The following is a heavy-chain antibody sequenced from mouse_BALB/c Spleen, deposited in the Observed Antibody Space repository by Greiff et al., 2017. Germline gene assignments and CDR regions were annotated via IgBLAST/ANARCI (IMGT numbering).Heavy chain of an antibody. CDR1: GFNIKDTY. CDR3: ARRTRGSYYAMDY. D-gene: IGHD3-1*01. V-gene: IGHV14-3*02. CDR2: IDPANGNT. J-gene: IGHJ4*01. Sequence: VQLQQSGAELVKPGASVKLSCTASGFNIKDTYMHWVKQRPEQGLEWIGRIDPANGNTKYDPKFQGKATITADTSSNTAYLQLSSLTSEDTAVYYCARRTRGSYYAMDYWGQGTSVTVSS.